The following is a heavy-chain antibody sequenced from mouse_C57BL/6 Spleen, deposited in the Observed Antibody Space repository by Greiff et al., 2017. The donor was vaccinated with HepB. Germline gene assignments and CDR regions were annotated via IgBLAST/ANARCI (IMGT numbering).Heavy chain of an antibody. CDR3: ARKNRYYYGSSYWYFDV. CDR1: GYTFTSYW. Sequence: QVQLQQPGTELVKPGASVKLSCKASGYTFTSYWMPWVKQRPGQGLEWIGNINPSNGGTNYNEKFKSKATLTVDKSSSTAYMQLSSLTSEDSAVYYCARKNRYYYGSSYWYFDVWGTGTTVTVSS. V-gene: IGHV1-53*01. D-gene: IGHD1-1*01. CDR2: INPSNGGT. J-gene: IGHJ1*03.